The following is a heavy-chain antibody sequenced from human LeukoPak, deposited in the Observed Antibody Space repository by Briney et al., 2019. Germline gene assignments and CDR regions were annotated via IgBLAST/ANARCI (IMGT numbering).Heavy chain of an antibody. V-gene: IGHV4-4*07. CDR3: ARESRVFIGDGYFLES. Sequence: PSETLSLTCTASLVSISNYYWSWIRQPAGKGLEWIGRLYIGRDTDYNPSLKSRVTMSADTSNSQFSLRLTSVTAADTAVHYCARESRVFIGDGYFLESWGPGTLITVSS. CDR2: LYIGRDT. J-gene: IGHJ4*02. CDR1: LVSISNYY. D-gene: IGHD3-22*01.